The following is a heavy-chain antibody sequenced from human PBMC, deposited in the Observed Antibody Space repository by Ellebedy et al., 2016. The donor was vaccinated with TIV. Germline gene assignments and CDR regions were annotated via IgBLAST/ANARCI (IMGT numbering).Heavy chain of an antibody. J-gene: IGHJ4*02. V-gene: IGHV4-39*07. CDR2: ISYSGST. D-gene: IGHD4-11*01. CDR1: GGSISSSSYY. Sequence: MPGGSLRLSCTVSGGSISSSSYYWGWIRQSPGKGLEWIGIISYSGSTYYNPSLKSRVTISVDTSKNQFSLRLSSVTAADTAVYYCSRNTMTVATRAFDYWGQGTLVTVSS. CDR3: SRNTMTVATRAFDY.